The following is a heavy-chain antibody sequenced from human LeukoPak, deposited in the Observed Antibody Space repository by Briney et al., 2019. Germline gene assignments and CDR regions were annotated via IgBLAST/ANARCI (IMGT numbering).Heavy chain of an antibody. J-gene: IGHJ6*02. CDR3: ASSSSWYPSGYYGLDV. D-gene: IGHD6-13*01. CDR2: INPSGGST. CDR1: GYTFTSYY. Sequence: ASVKVSCKASGYTFTSYYMHWVRQAPGQGLEWMGIINPSGGSTSYAQKFQGRVTMTRDTSTSTVYMELSSLRSEDTAVYYCASSSSWYPSGYYGLDVWGQGTTVTVSS. V-gene: IGHV1-46*01.